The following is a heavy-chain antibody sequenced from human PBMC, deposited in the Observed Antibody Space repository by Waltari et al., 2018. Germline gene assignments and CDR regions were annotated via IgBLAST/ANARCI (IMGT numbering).Heavy chain of an antibody. V-gene: IGHV3-48*03. CDR2: ISSRGATM. CDR3: AKSGPEGVATAGNVH. D-gene: IGHD6-13*01. CDR1: GFTFNNFE. J-gene: IGHJ1*01. Sequence: VQLVESGGGLVQPGESLSLSCAASGFTFNNFEMNWVRQAPGGGLECVAYISSRGATMYYADSVRGRFTISRDNARSSLFLQMTSLRAEDTAMYFCAKSGPEGVATAGNVHWGQGTLVTVSS.